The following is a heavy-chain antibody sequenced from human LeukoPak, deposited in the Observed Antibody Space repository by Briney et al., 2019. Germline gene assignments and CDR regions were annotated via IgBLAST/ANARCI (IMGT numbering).Heavy chain of an antibody. V-gene: IGHV3-15*01. D-gene: IGHD4-17*01. CDR2: IKSKTDGGTT. Sequence: GGSLRLSCAASGLSFSNAWMSWVRQAPGKGLEWVGRIKSKTDGGTTDYTAPVKGRFSISRDDSKDTLYLQMNSLKIDDTAVYFCITGPGDYENYWGQGTLVTVSS. J-gene: IGHJ4*02. CDR3: ITGPGDYENY. CDR1: GLSFSNAW.